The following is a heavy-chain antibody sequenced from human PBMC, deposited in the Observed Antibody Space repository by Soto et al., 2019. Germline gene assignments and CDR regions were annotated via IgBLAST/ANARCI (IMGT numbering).Heavy chain of an antibody. CDR2: ITNIGIT. CDR1: GGSFSENY. J-gene: IGHJ6*02. CDR3: ARFNKEYSSSWYVYYYYYGMDV. D-gene: IGHD6-13*01. V-gene: IGHV4-34*01. Sequence: PSETLSLTCAVSGGSFSENYWYWIRQPPGKGLEWIGEITNIGITKYNPSLKSRVTISVDTSKNQVSLKLSSVTAADTAVYYCARFNKEYSSSWYVYYYYYGMDVWGQGATVTVSS.